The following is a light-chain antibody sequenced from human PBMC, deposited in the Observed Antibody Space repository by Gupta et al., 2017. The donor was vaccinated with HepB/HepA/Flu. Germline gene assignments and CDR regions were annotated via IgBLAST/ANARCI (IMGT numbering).Light chain of an antibody. V-gene: IGKV1-5*03. CDR3: QQYSTYSRS. CDR1: PYINSW. J-gene: IGKJ2*04. CDR2: QAV. Sequence: DIQMTQSPSILSASVGDRVTITCRASPYINSWLAWYQQKPGKAPKLLIYQAVSLESGVPSRFSGSGSGTEFTLTISSLQPDDFATYYCQQYSTYSRSFGQGTKLEIK.